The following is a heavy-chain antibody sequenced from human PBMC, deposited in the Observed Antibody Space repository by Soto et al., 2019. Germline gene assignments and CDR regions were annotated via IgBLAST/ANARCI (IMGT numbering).Heavy chain of an antibody. D-gene: IGHD6-19*01. V-gene: IGHV4-34*01. CDR3: ARGLITGSHYSGGWYYFDS. Sequence: AETLSLTCAVYGESFSGYIWTWIRQTPGKGLQWIGQINHSGSAYYNPSLKSRVTISVHTSNSQFSLELSSVTAADTAVYYCARGLITGSHYSGGWYYFDSWGQGTQVTVSS. CDR2: INHSGSA. J-gene: IGHJ4*02. CDR1: GESFSGYI.